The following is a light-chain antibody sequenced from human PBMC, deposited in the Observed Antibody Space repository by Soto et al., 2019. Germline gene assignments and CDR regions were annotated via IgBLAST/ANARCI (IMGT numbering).Light chain of an antibody. CDR2: DTS. J-gene: IGKJ5*01. V-gene: IGKV3-11*01. Sequence: SPATLSLSPGERATLSCRASQSVSSSLAWYQQKPGQAPRLLIYDTSNRATGVPARFSGSGSGTDFTLTISSLEPEDFAVYYCQQRTRWPPTFGQGTRLEIK. CDR3: QQRTRWPPT. CDR1: QSVSSS.